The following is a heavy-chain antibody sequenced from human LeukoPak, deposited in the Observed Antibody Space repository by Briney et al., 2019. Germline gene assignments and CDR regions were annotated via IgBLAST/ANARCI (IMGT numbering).Heavy chain of an antibody. CDR2: IYHSGST. J-gene: IGHJ6*03. Sequence: PSETLSLTCAVSGYSISSGYYWGWIRQPPGKGLEWMGSIYHSGSTYYNPSLKSRVTISVDTSKNQFPLKLSSVTAADTAVYYCASSGWAGYYYYMDVWGKGTTVTVSS. D-gene: IGHD6-19*01. CDR1: GYSISSGYY. CDR3: ASSGWAGYYYYMDV. V-gene: IGHV4-38-2*01.